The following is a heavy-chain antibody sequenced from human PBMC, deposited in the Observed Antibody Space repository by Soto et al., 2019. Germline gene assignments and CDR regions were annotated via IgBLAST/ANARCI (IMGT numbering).Heavy chain of an antibody. CDR2: ISGGGDRT. J-gene: IGHJ4*02. V-gene: IGHV3-23*01. CDR3: AKTATYDYVWGDYRYFFDH. CDR1: GFPFNTHG. Sequence: PGGSLRLSCGASGFPFNTHGMAWVRQAPGKGLEWVPGISGGGDRTQYADGVKGRFTISRDNSKNTVDLQMTSLRAEDTATYYCAKTATYDYVWGDYRYFFDHWGQGTVVTVSS. D-gene: IGHD3-16*02.